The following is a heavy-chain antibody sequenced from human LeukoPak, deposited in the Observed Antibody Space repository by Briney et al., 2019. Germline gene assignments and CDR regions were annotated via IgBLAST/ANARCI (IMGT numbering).Heavy chain of an antibody. V-gene: IGHV3-66*01. CDR3: AKGGGYEAQYYYYYLDV. J-gene: IGHJ6*03. CDR1: GFTVSSNY. Sequence: GGSLRPSCAASGFTVSSNYMSWVRQAPGKGLEWVSVIYSGGSTYYADSVKGRFTISRDNSKNTLYLQMKSLRAEDTAVYYCAKGGGYEAQYYYYYLDVWGKGTTVTISS. D-gene: IGHD5-12*01. CDR2: IYSGGST.